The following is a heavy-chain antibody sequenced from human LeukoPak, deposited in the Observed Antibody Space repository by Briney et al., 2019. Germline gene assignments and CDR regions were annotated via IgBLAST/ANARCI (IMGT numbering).Heavy chain of an antibody. Sequence: PGRSLRLSCAASGFTFSSYSMNWVRQAPGKGLEWVSSISSSSSYIYYADSVKGRFTISRDNAKNSLYLQMNSLRAEDTAVYCCARGLGITMVPFDYWGQGTLVTVSS. V-gene: IGHV3-21*01. CDR1: GFTFSSYS. CDR3: ARGLGITMVPFDY. J-gene: IGHJ4*02. CDR2: ISSSSSYI. D-gene: IGHD3-10*01.